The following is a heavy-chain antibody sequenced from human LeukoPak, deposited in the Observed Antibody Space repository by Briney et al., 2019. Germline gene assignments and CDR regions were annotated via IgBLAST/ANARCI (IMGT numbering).Heavy chain of an antibody. V-gene: IGHV3-74*01. CDR3: ARYRQRDTTDP. J-gene: IGHJ5*02. CDR1: GFTFSSDW. CDR2: ISSDGSTT. D-gene: IGHD1-26*01. Sequence: QAGGSLRLSCAASGFTFSSDWMHWVRQVPGKGLVCVSRISSDGSTTGYADAVKGRFTISRDNAKNTLYLQMNSLRVEDTAVYYCARYRQRDTTDPWGQGTLVTVSS.